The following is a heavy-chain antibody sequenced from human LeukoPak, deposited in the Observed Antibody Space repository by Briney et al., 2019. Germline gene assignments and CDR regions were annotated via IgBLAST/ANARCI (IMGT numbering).Heavy chain of an antibody. CDR1: EFTLSDYY. Sequence: GGSLRLSCAASEFTLSDYYMSWIRQAPGKGLEWVSYISRSGTTIYYADSVKGRFTISRDNAKNSLYLQMNSLRADDTAVYFCARDKYETSGCFDYWGQRALVTVSS. V-gene: IGHV3-11*01. D-gene: IGHD3-22*01. CDR2: ISRSGTTI. CDR3: ARDKYETSGCFDY. J-gene: IGHJ4*02.